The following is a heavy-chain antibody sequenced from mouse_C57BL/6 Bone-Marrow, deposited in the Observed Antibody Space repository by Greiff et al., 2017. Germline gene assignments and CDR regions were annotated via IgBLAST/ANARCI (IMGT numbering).Heavy chain of an antibody. D-gene: IGHD1-1*01. Sequence: QVQLQQPGAELVMPGASVKLSCKASGYTFTSYWMHWVKQRPGLGLEWIGEIDPSDSYTNYNQKFKGKSTLTVDQSSSPAYMQLSSLTSEDSAVYYCARSGHYYGSSYGYFDVWGTGTTVTVSS. V-gene: IGHV1-69*01. CDR2: IDPSDSYT. CDR1: GYTFTSYW. J-gene: IGHJ1*03. CDR3: ARSGHYYGSSYGYFDV.